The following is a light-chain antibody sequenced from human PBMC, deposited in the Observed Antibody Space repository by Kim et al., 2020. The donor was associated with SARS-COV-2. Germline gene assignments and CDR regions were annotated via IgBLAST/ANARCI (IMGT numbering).Light chain of an antibody. J-gene: IGKJ5*01. CDR1: QGISSY. CDR3: QQYYSYRT. V-gene: IGKV1-8*01. Sequence: AIRITQSPSSLSASTGDRVTITCRASQGISSYLAWYQQKPGKAPKLLIYAASTLQSGVPSRFSGSGSGTDFTLTISCLQSEDFATYYCQQYYSYRTFGQGTRLEIK. CDR2: AAS.